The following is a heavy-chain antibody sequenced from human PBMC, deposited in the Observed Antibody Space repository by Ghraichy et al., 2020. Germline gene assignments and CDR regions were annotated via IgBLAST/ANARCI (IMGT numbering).Heavy chain of an antibody. Sequence: ASVKVSCKASGHTFTNFGFTWVRQTPGQGLEWMGWISAHNGNTNYAQKLQGRVTMTTDTSTSTAYMELRSLGSDDTAVYYCARGPYDTSGRWYSFDYWGQGTLVTVSS. CDR1: GHTFTNFG. D-gene: IGHD3-22*01. CDR2: ISAHNGNT. V-gene: IGHV1-18*01. CDR3: ARGPYDTSGRWYSFDY. J-gene: IGHJ4*02.